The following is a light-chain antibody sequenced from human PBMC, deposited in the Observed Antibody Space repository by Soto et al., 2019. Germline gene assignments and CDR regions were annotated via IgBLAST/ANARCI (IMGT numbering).Light chain of an antibody. CDR2: EVT. Sequence: QSVLTQPASVSVSPGQSITISCTGTSSDVGGYNYVAWYQQHPGKAPKLLISEVTDRPSGVSNRFSGSKSGNTASLTISGLQADDEADYYCSSYTSSSTYVFGPGTKVTVL. V-gene: IGLV2-14*01. J-gene: IGLJ1*01. CDR1: SSDVGGYNY. CDR3: SSYTSSSTYV.